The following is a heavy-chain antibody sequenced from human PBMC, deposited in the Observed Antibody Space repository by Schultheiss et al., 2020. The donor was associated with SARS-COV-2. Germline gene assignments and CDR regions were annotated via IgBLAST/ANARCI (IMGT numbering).Heavy chain of an antibody. V-gene: IGHV4-61*01. CDR2: IYYSGST. D-gene: IGHD3-22*01. CDR3: ARERTSGYYNY. Sequence: SETLSLTCTVSGGSVSSGSYYWSWIQQPPGKGLEWIGYIYYSGSTNYNPSLKSRVTISVDTSKNQFSLKLSSVTAADTAVYYCARERTSGYYNYWGQGTLVTVSS. CDR1: GGSVSSGSYY. J-gene: IGHJ4*02.